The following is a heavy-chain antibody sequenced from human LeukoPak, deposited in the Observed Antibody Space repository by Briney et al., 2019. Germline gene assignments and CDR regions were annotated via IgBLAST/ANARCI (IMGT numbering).Heavy chain of an antibody. D-gene: IGHD6-13*01. Sequence: GGSLRLSWAASGFTFSSYSMNWVRQAPGKGLEGVSSISSSSSYIYYADSVKGRFTISRDNAKNSLYLQMNSLRAEDTAVYYCARGGAIAAAGNNWFDPWGQGTLVTVSS. V-gene: IGHV3-21*01. CDR3: ARGGAIAAAGNNWFDP. CDR1: GFTFSSYS. J-gene: IGHJ5*02. CDR2: ISSSSSYI.